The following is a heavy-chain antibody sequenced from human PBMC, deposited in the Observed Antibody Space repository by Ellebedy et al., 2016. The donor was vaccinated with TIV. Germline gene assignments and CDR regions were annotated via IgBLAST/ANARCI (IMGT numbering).Heavy chain of an antibody. CDR1: GFTFSIYG. CDR2: IWYDGSNK. CDR3: ARVQGYSGYVLDY. D-gene: IGHD5-12*01. V-gene: IGHV3-33*01. Sequence: PGGSLRLSCEASGFTFSIYGMHWVRQAPGKGLEWVAAIWYDGSNKYYADSVKGRFTISRDNSNNTLYMQMNSLRVEDTALYYCARVQGYSGYVLDYWGQGTLVTVSS. J-gene: IGHJ4*02.